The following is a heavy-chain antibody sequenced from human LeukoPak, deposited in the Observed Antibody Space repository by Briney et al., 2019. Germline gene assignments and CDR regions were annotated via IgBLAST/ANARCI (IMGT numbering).Heavy chain of an antibody. V-gene: IGHV4-59*02. CDR3: ARSVVTLYWYFDL. Sequence: SETLSLTCTVSSGSVSGYYWSWIRQPPGKGLEWIGYIYYSGSTKYNPSLKSRVTISLDTSKNQFSLKLSSVTTADTAVYYCARSVVTLYWYFDLWGRGTLVTVSS. CDR1: SGSVSGYY. CDR2: IYYSGST. D-gene: IGHD4-23*01. J-gene: IGHJ2*01.